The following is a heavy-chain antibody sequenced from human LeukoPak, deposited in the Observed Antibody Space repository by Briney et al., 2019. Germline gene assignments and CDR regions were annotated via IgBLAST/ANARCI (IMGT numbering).Heavy chain of an antibody. CDR1: GGSISSNQ. Sequence: SSETLSLTCTVSGGSISSNQWSWIRQSPGKGLEWIGNIYYSGSANYNPSLQSRVIISVDTSKNQFSLKLSSVTAADTAVYYCARGDPRHPLNWFDPWGQGTLVTVSS. J-gene: IGHJ5*02. CDR3: ARGDPRHPLNWFDP. V-gene: IGHV4-59*08. CDR2: IYYSGSA. D-gene: IGHD3-16*01.